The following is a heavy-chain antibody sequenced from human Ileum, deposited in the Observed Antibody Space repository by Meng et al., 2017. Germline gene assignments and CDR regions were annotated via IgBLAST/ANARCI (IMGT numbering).Heavy chain of an antibody. CDR3: ARHGGYYQGF. CDR2: ISHSGST. D-gene: IGHD4-23*01. Sequence: QLQSRGSGLGLVTPSGTLSLTCAVSMGSMTSETYWSWVRLPPGKGLEWIGQISHSGSTFYNPSLKSRVTMSVDKSKSQFSLMLTSVTAADTAVYYCARHGGYYQGFWGQGTLVTVSS. CDR1: MGSMTSETY. V-gene: IGHV4-4*02. J-gene: IGHJ4*02.